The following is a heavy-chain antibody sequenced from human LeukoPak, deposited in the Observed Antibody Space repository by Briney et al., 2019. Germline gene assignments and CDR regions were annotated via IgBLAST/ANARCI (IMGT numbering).Heavy chain of an antibody. J-gene: IGHJ5*02. D-gene: IGHD3-22*01. Sequence: ESGPTLVNPTETLTLTCTASGFSLSNARMGVSWIRQPPGKALEWLAHIFSNDEKSYSTSLKSRLTISKDTSKSQVVLTMTNMDPVDTATYYCARTVTYYYDRSWFDPWGQGTLVTVSS. V-gene: IGHV2-26*01. CDR3: ARTVTYYYDRSWFDP. CDR1: GFSLSNARMG. CDR2: IFSNDEK.